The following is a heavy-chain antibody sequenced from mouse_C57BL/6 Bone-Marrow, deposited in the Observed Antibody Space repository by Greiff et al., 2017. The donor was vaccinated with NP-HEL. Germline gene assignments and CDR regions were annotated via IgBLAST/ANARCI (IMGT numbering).Heavy chain of an antibody. CDR3: TRTGDDYDGFAY. J-gene: IGHJ3*01. CDR2: ISSGGDYI. V-gene: IGHV5-9-1*02. CDR1: GFTFSSYA. D-gene: IGHD2-4*01. Sequence: EVNVVESGEGLVKPGGSLKLSCAASGFTFSSYAMSWVRQTPEKRLEWVAYISSGGDYIYYADTVKGRFTISRDNARNTLYLQMSSLKSEDTAMYYCTRTGDDYDGFAYWGQGTLVTVSA.